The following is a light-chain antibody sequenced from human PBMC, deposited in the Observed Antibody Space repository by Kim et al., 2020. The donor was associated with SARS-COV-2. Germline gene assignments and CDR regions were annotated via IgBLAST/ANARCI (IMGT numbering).Light chain of an antibody. CDR1: SSNIGAGYD. Sequence: QRGTSACTGSSSNIGAGYDVHWSQQLPGTAPNLLIYGNSNRPSGVPDRFSGSKSGTSASLAITGLQAEDEADYYCQSYDSSLSGSVFGGGTQLTVL. CDR2: GNS. J-gene: IGLJ3*02. V-gene: IGLV1-40*01. CDR3: QSYDSSLSGSV.